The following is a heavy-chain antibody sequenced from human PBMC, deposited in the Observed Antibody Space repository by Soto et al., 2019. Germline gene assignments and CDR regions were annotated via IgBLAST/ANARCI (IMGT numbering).Heavy chain of an antibody. CDR1: GYTFTSYG. CDR2: ISAYNGNT. CDR3: ARDLNYYDSSGYYYVGWFYY. V-gene: IGHV1-18*01. J-gene: IGHJ4*02. D-gene: IGHD3-22*01. Sequence: GASVKVSCKASGYTFTSYGISWVRQAPGQGLEWMGWISAYNGNTNYAQKLQGRVTMTTDTSTSTAYMELRSLRSDDTAVYYCARDLNYYDSSGYYYVGWFYYWGQGTLVTVSS.